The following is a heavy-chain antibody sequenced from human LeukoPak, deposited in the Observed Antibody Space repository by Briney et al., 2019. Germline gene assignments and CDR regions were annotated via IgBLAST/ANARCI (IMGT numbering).Heavy chain of an antibody. CDR3: AKRMDIVVVPAADFDY. CDR1: GFTFSSYG. CDR2: IRYDGSNK. J-gene: IGHJ4*02. Sequence: PGGSLRLSCAASGFTFSSYGMPWVRQAPGKGLEWVAFIRYDGSNKSYADSVKGRFTINRDNSKNTLYLQMNSLRAEDTAVYYCAKRMDIVVVPAADFDYWGQGTLVTVSS. V-gene: IGHV3-30*02. D-gene: IGHD2-2*03.